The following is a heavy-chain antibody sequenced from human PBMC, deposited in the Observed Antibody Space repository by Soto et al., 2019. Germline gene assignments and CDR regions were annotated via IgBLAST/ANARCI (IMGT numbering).Heavy chain of an antibody. CDR3: ARPRIAAAVTVGWFDP. D-gene: IGHD6-13*01. Sequence: SETLSLTCTVSGGSISSSSYYWGWIRQPPGKGLEWIGSIYYSGSTYYNPSLKSRVTISVDTSKNQFSLKLSSVTAADTAVYYCARPRIAAAVTVGWFDPWGQGTLVTVSS. J-gene: IGHJ5*02. CDR1: GGSISSSSYY. V-gene: IGHV4-39*01. CDR2: IYYSGST.